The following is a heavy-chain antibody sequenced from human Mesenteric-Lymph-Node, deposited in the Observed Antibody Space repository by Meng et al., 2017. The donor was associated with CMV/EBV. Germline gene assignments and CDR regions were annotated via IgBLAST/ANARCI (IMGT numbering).Heavy chain of an antibody. Sequence: GESLKISCAASGFTFSGYWMHWVRQGLGKGLVWVSRIRGDGGYTNYADSVQGRFTFSRDNANNMLFLQMNSLRGEDTGVYYCVRDGHHWNFDYWGQGTPVTVSS. V-gene: IGHV3-74*01. D-gene: IGHD1-1*01. CDR1: GFTFSGYW. J-gene: IGHJ4*02. CDR3: VRDGHHWNFDY. CDR2: IRGDGGYT.